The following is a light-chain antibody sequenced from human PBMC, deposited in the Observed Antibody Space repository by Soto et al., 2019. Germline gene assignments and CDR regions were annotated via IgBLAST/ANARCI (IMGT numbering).Light chain of an antibody. CDR3: TSYAGNNNVV. J-gene: IGLJ2*01. Sequence: QSVLTQPPSASGSPGQSVTISCTGTSSDVGGYDFVSWYQQHPGKAPKLMIYEVSKRPSGVPDRFSGSKSGNTASLTVSGRQADDEADYFCTSYAGNNNVVFGGGTKLTVL. CDR2: EVS. V-gene: IGLV2-8*01. CDR1: SSDVGGYDF.